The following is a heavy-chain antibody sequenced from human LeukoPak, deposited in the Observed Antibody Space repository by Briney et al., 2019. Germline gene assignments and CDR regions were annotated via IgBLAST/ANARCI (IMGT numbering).Heavy chain of an antibody. V-gene: IGHV3-30*04. CDR2: ISYDGSNK. CDR1: GFTFSSYA. D-gene: IGHD1-26*01. J-gene: IGHJ4*02. Sequence: GGSLRLSCAASGFTFSSYAMHWVRQAPGKGLEWVAVISYDGSNKYYADSVKGRFTISRDNSKNTLYLQMNSQRAEDTAVYYCARDLGNRIIDYWGQGTLVTVSS. CDR3: ARDLGNRIIDY.